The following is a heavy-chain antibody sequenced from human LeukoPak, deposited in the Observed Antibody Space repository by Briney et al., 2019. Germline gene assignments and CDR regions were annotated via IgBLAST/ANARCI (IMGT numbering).Heavy chain of an antibody. D-gene: IGHD1-7*01. Sequence: PGGSLRLSCAASGFTFSSYSMNWVRQAPGKGLEWVSSISSSSSYIYYADSVKGRFTISRDNSKNTLYLQMNSLRAEDTAVYYCAKGNTLNYIYDAFDIWGQGTVVTVSS. CDR1: GFTFSSYS. CDR3: AKGNTLNYIYDAFDI. V-gene: IGHV3-21*04. CDR2: ISSSSSYI. J-gene: IGHJ3*02.